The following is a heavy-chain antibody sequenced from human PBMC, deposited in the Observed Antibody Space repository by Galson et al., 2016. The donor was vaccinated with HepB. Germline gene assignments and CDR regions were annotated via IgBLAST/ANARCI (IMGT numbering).Heavy chain of an antibody. V-gene: IGHV3-7*01. CDR3: ARDRYGY. CDR1: GFNFSSYW. CDR2: IKQDGSER. Sequence: SLRLSCAASGFNFSSYWMTWVRQAPGKGLEWVANIKQDGSERYYVDSVKGRFTISRDNANNALYLQMNSLRAGDTAVYYCARDRYGYWGRGTLVTVSS. J-gene: IGHJ4*02. D-gene: IGHD4-17*01.